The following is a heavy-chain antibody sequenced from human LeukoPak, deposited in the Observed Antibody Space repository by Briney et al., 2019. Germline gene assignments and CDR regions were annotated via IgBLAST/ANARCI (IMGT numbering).Heavy chain of an antibody. CDR2: IIPILGIA. D-gene: IGHD5-18*01. CDR3: ARVGEGYSYGDYYGMDV. J-gene: IGHJ6*02. CDR1: GGTFSSYA. Sequence: SVKLSCKASGGTFSSYAISWVRQAPGQGLEWMGRIIPILGIANYAQKFQGRVTITADKSTSTAYMELSSLRSEDTAVYYCARVGEGYSYGDYYGMDVWGQGTTVTVSS. V-gene: IGHV1-69*04.